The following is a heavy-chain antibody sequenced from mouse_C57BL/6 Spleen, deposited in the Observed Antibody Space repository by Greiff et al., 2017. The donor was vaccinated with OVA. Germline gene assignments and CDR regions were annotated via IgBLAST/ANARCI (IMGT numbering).Heavy chain of an antibody. J-gene: IGHJ2*01. CDR1: GYTFTDYY. V-gene: IGHV1-26*01. CDR2: INPNNGGT. D-gene: IGHD1-1*01. Sequence: EVKLQQSGPELVKPGASVKISCKASGYTFTDYYMNWVKQSHGKSLEWIGDINPNNGGTSYNQKFKGKATLTVDKSSSTAYMELRSLTSEDSAVYYCARRTLLDYFDYWGQGTTLTVSS. CDR3: ARRTLLDYFDY.